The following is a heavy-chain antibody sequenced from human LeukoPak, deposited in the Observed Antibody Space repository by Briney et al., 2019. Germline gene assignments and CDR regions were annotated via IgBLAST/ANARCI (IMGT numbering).Heavy chain of an antibody. CDR2: VRVNGRST. CDR1: GFTFYTYD. J-gene: IGHJ4*02. Sequence: GGSLRLSCTASGFTFYTYDMTWVRQAPGKGLEWVSTVRVNGRSTYYADSVKGRFTISRDNSNNTVYLQMNRLRAEDTAVYYCASDILTGYNETTFWGQGTMVTVSS. D-gene: IGHD3-9*01. CDR3: ASDILTGYNETTF. V-gene: IGHV3-23*01.